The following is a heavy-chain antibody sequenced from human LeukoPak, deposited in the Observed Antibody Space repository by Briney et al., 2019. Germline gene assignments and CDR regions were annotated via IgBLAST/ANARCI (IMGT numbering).Heavy chain of an antibody. CDR1: GGTFSSYA. D-gene: IGHD4-23*01. J-gene: IGHJ4*02. V-gene: IGHV1-69*04. CDR2: IIPILGIA. CDR3: ATIPEIRYGGSAY. Sequence: SVKVSCKASGGTFSSYAISWVRQAPGQGLEWMGRIIPILGIANYAQKFQGRVTITADKSTSTAYMELSSLRSEDTAVYYCATIPEIRYGGSAYWGQGTLVTVSS.